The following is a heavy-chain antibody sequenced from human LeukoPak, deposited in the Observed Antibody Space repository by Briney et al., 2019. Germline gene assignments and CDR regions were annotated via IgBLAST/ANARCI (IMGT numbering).Heavy chain of an antibody. D-gene: IGHD3-3*01. Sequence: GGSLRLSCAASGFDFSSNWMHWVRHAPGQGLVWVSRIKGDGISTNYADSVKGRFTISRDIAKNTLYLQMNSLRAEDTDVYYCAKDHYWSIDYWGRGTLVTVSS. CDR2: IKGDGIST. V-gene: IGHV3-74*01. CDR1: GFDFSSNW. J-gene: IGHJ4*02. CDR3: AKDHYWSIDY.